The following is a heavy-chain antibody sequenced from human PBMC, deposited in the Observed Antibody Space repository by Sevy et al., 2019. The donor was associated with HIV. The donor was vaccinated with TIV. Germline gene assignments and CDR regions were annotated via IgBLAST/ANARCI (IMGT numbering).Heavy chain of an antibody. CDR3: AKGRVGYRGCRSGYNFDF. V-gene: IGHV3-30*18. D-gene: IGHD3-3*01. Sequence: GGSLRLSCVASGFIFTSYGIHWVRQAPGKGLEWVAAISFDGDKKYYAYPVKGRFTISSDNSKYTLYVQLNSLSTEDTAVYLCAKGRVGYRGCRSGYNFDFWGQGTLVTVSS. CDR1: GFIFTSYG. CDR2: ISFDGDKK. J-gene: IGHJ4*02.